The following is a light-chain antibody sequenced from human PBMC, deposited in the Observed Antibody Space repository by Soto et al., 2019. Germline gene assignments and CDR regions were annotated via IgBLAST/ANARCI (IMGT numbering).Light chain of an antibody. J-gene: IGKJ1*01. Sequence: EIVLTQSPVTLSLSPGERATLSCRASRSVTTCLAWYQQIPSQAPRLLNSEASNRAAGISARFSGSGSGTDFTLTISILEPEDFAVYYCQQSYNWPRTFGQGTMVE. CDR2: EAS. V-gene: IGKV3-11*01. CDR1: RSVTTC. CDR3: QQSYNWPRT.